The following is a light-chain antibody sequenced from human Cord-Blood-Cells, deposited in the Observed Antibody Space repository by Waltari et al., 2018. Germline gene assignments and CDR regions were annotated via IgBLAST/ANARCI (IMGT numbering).Light chain of an antibody. CDR1: QSVSSSY. Sequence: EIVLTQSPGTLSLSPGERATLSCRASQSVSSSYLACYQQKPGQAPRLLSYGASSRATGIPDRFSGSGSGTDFTLTISRLEPEDFAVYYCQQYGSSPPAYTFGQGTKLEIK. CDR3: QQYGSSPPAYT. V-gene: IGKV3-20*01. J-gene: IGKJ2*01. CDR2: GAS.